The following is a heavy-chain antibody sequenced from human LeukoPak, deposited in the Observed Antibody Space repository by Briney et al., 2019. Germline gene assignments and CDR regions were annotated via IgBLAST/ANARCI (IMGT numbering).Heavy chain of an antibody. J-gene: IGHJ3*02. CDR1: GGSISSYY. CDR2: IYYSGST. CDR3: ARPSIAAAGTGAFDI. D-gene: IGHD6-13*01. V-gene: IGHV4-59*08. Sequence: PSETLSLTCTVSGGSISSYYWSWIRQPPGKGLEWIGYIYYSGSTNYNPSPKSRVTISVDTSKNQFSLKLSSVTAADTAVYYCARPSIAAAGTGAFDIWGQGTMVTVSS.